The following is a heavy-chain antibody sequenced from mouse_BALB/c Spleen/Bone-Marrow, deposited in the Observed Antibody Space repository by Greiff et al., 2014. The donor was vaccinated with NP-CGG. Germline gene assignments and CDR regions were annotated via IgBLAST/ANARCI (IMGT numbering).Heavy chain of an antibody. Sequence: LEESGAELMKPGASVKISCKATGYTFSSYWIEWVKQRPGHGLEWIGEILPGSSSTNYNEKFKGKATFTADTSSNTAYMQLSSLTSEDSAVYYCARYYRYDYWGQGTTLTVSS. J-gene: IGHJ2*01. CDR1: GYTFSSYW. CDR3: ARYYRYDY. CDR2: ILPGSSST. D-gene: IGHD2-14*01. V-gene: IGHV1-9*01.